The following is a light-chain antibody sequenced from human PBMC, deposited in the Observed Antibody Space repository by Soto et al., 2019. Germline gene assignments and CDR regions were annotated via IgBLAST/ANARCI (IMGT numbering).Light chain of an antibody. Sequence: EIVLTQSPATLSLSPGERATLSCRASQSVSSYLAWYQQKPGQAPRLLIYDASNRATGIPARFSGSGSGTDFTLTISSLEPEDFAVYDGQQRSNWPPAFGQGTKVDIK. CDR3: QQRSNWPPA. J-gene: IGKJ1*01. V-gene: IGKV3-11*01. CDR2: DAS. CDR1: QSVSSY.